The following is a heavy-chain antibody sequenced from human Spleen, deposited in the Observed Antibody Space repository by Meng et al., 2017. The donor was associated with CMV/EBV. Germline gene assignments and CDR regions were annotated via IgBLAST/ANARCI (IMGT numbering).Heavy chain of an antibody. CDR1: GFTFSSYW. V-gene: IGHV3-74*01. D-gene: IGHD1-7*01. CDR2: INSDGSST. CDR3: AKDTLELWVRYGMDV. J-gene: IGHJ6*02. Sequence: GESLKISCAASGFTFSSYWMNWVRQAPGKGLVWVSRINSDGSSTSYADSVKGRFTFSRDNAKNTLYLQMNSLRAEDTAVYYCAKDTLELWVRYGMDVWGQGTTVTVSS.